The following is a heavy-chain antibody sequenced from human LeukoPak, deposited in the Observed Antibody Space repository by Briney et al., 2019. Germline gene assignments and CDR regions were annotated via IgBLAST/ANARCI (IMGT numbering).Heavy chain of an antibody. CDR2: INPNSGGT. V-gene: IGHV1-2*04. J-gene: IGHJ4*02. D-gene: IGHD6-13*01. CDR3: AREYSSSCFDF. Sequence: ASVKVSCKASGYTFTGNYIHWVRQAPGQGLEWMGLINPNSGGTNYAQKFQGWVTMTRDTSISTAYMELSRLKSDDTAVYYCAREYSSSCFDFWGQGTLVTVSS. CDR1: GYTFTGNY.